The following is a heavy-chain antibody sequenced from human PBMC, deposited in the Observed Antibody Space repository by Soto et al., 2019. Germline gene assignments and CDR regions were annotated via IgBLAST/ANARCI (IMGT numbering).Heavy chain of an antibody. CDR2: ISYDGSEK. CDR1: GFTFNTYG. D-gene: IGHD2-2*02. Sequence: GSLRLSCAASGFTFNTYGMHWVRQAPGKGLEWVAVISYDGSEKYYVDSVEGRFTISKDNSKNTLYLQMNSLRPEDTAVYYCTKSPNFYCSSPNCYKYYFDHWGQGTRVTVSS. CDR3: TKSPNFYCSSPNCYKYYFDH. V-gene: IGHV3-30*18. J-gene: IGHJ4*02.